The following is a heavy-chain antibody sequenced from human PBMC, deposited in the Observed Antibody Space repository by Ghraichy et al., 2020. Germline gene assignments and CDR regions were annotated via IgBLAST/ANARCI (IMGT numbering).Heavy chain of an antibody. CDR1: GFTFSSHA. Sequence: GGSLRLSCAASGFTFSSHAMHCVRQAPGKGLEWVAFIKYDGTKKFYADSVKGRFTISRDNSKNTLYLQMNSLRDEDTAVYYCARDGSGSYTLDYWGQGSLVTVSS. D-gene: IGHD3-10*01. J-gene: IGHJ4*02. CDR2: IKYDGTKK. V-gene: IGHV3-30-3*01. CDR3: ARDGSGSYTLDY.